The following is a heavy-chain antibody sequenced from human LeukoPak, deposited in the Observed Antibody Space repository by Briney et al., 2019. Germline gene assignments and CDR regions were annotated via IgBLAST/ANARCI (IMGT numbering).Heavy chain of an antibody. D-gene: IGHD1-26*01. J-gene: IGHJ6*03. CDR3: ARDGVVGAVSLYMDV. CDR1: GGTFSSYA. Sequence: SVKVSCKASGGTFSSYAISWVRQAPGQGLEWMGGIIPIFGTANYAQKFQGRVTITADESTSTAYMELSSLRPEDTAVYYCARDGVVGAVSLYMDVWGKGTTVTVSS. CDR2: IIPIFGTA. V-gene: IGHV1-69*13.